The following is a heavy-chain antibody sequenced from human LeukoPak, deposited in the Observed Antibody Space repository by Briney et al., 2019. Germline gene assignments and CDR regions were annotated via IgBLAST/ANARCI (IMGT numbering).Heavy chain of an antibody. D-gene: IGHD3-10*01. J-gene: IGHJ5*02. CDR1: GFTFSSYA. Sequence: GGSLRLSCVASGFTFSSYAMSWVRQAPGKGLEWVSAISGSGGSTYYADSVKGRFTISRDNSKNTLYLQMNSLRAEDTAVYYCAKDPTPYYYGSGSYYPQYNWFDPWGQGTLVTVSS. CDR2: ISGSGGST. CDR3: AKDPTPYYYGSGSYYPQYNWFDP. V-gene: IGHV3-23*01.